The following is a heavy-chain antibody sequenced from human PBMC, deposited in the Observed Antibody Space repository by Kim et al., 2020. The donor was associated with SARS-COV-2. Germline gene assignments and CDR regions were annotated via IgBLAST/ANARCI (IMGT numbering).Heavy chain of an antibody. D-gene: IGHD6-19*01. CDR2: FDSEEGEI. CDR1: GYTLSELS. Sequence: ASVKVSCKGSGYTLSELSMHWVRQTPGKGLEWMGGFDSEEGEIVYAQKFQGRIMMTEDSSTDTAYMELRSLRSDDTAMYFCAAAPSRTPVSGSVFFDYWG. V-gene: IGHV1-24*01. CDR3: AAAPSRTPVSGSVFFDY. J-gene: IGHJ4*01.